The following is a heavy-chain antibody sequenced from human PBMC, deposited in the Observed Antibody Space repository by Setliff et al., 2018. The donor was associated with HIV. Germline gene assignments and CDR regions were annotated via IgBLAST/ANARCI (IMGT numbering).Heavy chain of an antibody. J-gene: IGHJ1*01. D-gene: IGHD3-22*01. Sequence: ASVKVSCKASGYTFTGYYMHWVRQAPGQGLEWMGWINPNSGGTNYAQKFQGRVTMTEDTSTDTAYMELSSLRSEDTAVYYCATVRRYYYDSSGQEYFQHWGQGTLVTVSS. CDR1: GYTFTGYY. CDR3: ATVRRYYYDSSGQEYFQH. V-gene: IGHV1-2*02. CDR2: INPNSGGT.